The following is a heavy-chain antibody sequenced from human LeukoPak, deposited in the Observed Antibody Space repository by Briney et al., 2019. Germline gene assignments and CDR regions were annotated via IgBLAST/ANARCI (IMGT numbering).Heavy chain of an antibody. D-gene: IGHD2-2*01. CDR3: ARVKKLMPEFEF. CDR1: GYTFIDYY. V-gene: IGHV1-2*02. CDR2: INPNSGAT. Sequence: GASVKVSCKSSGYTFIDYYIHWVRQAPGQGLEWMGWINPNSGATKYAQKSQGRVSMTRDTSINTAYMDLTNLRSDDTAIFYCARVKKLMPEFEFWGQGTLVTVSS. J-gene: IGHJ4*02.